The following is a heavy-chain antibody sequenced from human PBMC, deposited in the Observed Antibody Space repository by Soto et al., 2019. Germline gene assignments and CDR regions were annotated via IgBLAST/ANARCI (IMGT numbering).Heavy chain of an antibody. Sequence: ASVKVSCKASGYTFTSYDINWVRQATGQGLEWMGWMNPNSGNTGYAQKFQGRVTMTRNTSISTAYMELSSLRSEDTAVYYCARSRQGYSYGYYYYYGMDVWGQGTTVTVSS. CDR1: GYTFTSYD. J-gene: IGHJ6*02. V-gene: IGHV1-8*01. D-gene: IGHD5-18*01. CDR2: MNPNSGNT. CDR3: ARSRQGYSYGYYYYYGMDV.